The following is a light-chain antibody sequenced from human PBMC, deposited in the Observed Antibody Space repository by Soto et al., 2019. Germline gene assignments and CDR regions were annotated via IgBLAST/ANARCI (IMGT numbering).Light chain of an antibody. CDR3: QQLNSYALT. CDR2: GAS. V-gene: IGKV1-9*01. Sequence: DIQLTQSPSFLSASVGDRVTITCRASQGIGSDLVWYQQKPVKAPKLLIYGASTLQGGVPSRCSGSGSGTEFTLTISSLPPEDFATEYWQQLNSYALTFGGGTKVESK. J-gene: IGKJ4*01. CDR1: QGIGSD.